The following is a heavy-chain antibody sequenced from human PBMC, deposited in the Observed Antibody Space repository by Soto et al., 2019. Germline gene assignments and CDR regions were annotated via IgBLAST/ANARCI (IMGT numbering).Heavy chain of an antibody. D-gene: IGHD3-10*01. J-gene: IGHJ5*02. V-gene: IGHV4-59*06. Sequence: SETLSLTCTVSGGSISSYYSSWIRQHTGNGLEWIGYIYYSGSTYYNPSLKSRVTISVDTSKNQFSLKLSSVTAVDSAVYYCARDLRFGDQWFDPWGQGTLVTVSS. CDR2: IYYSGST. CDR1: GGSISSYY. CDR3: ARDLRFGDQWFDP.